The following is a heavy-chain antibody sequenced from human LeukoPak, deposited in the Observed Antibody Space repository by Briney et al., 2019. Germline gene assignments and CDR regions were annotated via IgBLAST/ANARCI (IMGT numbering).Heavy chain of an antibody. J-gene: IGHJ4*02. CDR1: GGSISSGSYY. CDR2: IYTSGST. V-gene: IGHV4-61*02. D-gene: IGHD1-26*01. CDR3: ASEVVGAQPIAF. Sequence: SETLSLTCTVSGGSISSGSYYWSWIRQPAGKGLEWIGRIYTSGSTHYNPSLKSRVTISVDTSKNQFSLKLSSVTAADTAVYFCASEVVGAQPIAFWGQGTLVSVSS.